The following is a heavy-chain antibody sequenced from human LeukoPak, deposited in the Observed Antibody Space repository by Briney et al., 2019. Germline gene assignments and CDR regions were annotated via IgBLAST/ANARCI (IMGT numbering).Heavy chain of an antibody. CDR2: IRYDGSNK. Sequence: GGSLRLYCAASGFTFSSYGMHWVRQAPGKGLEWVAFIRYDGSNKYYADSVKGRFTISRDNSKNTLYLQMNSLRAEDTAVYYCAKGEHYYDSSGYATPDYWGRGTLVTVSS. J-gene: IGHJ4*02. CDR1: GFTFSSYG. D-gene: IGHD3-22*01. CDR3: AKGEHYYDSSGYATPDY. V-gene: IGHV3-30*02.